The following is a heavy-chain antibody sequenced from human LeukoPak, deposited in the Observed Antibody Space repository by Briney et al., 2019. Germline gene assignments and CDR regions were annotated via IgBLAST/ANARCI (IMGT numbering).Heavy chain of an antibody. V-gene: IGHV3-48*01. J-gene: IGHJ4*02. CDR3: ANIAVAVGRYFDY. CDR2: ISSSSSTI. Sequence: GGSLRLSCAASGFTFNTYTMNWVRQAPGKGLEWVSYISSSSSTIYYADSVKGRFTISRDNAKNSLYLQMNSLRAEDTAVYYCANIAVAVGRYFDYWGQGTLVTVSS. D-gene: IGHD6-19*01. CDR1: GFTFNTYT.